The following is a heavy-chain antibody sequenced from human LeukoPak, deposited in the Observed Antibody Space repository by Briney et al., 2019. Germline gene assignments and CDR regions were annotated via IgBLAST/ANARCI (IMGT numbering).Heavy chain of an antibody. J-gene: IGHJ3*02. CDR3: ARDYGDYAHAFDI. Sequence: PSETLSLTCTVSGGSISSYYWSWIRQPPGKGLEWIGEINHSGSTNYNPSLKSRVTISVDTSKNQFSLKLSSVTAADTAVYYCARDYGDYAHAFDIWGQGTMVTVSS. CDR1: GGSISSYY. CDR2: INHSGST. D-gene: IGHD4-17*01. V-gene: IGHV4-34*01.